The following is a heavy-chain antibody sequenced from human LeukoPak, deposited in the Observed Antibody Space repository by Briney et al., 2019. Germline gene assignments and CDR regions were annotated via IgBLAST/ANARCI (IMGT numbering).Heavy chain of an antibody. V-gene: IGHV3-23*01. CDR1: GFAFSSYG. CDR3: AELGITMIGGV. D-gene: IGHD3-10*02. J-gene: IGHJ4*02. CDR2: ISGSGGST. Sequence: GGSLRLSCAASGFAFSSYGMSWVRQAPGKGLEWVSAISGSGGSTYYADSVKGRFTISRDNSKNTLYLQMNSLRAEDTAVYYCAELGITMIGGVWGQGTLVTVSS.